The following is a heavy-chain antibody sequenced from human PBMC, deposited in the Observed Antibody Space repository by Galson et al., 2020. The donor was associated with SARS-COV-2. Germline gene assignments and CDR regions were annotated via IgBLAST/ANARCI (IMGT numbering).Heavy chain of an antibody. Sequence: SGPTLVQPTQTLTLTCTFPGFSLTTSGRCVSWIRQPPGKALEWLALIDWDDDKYYSTTLKTRLTISKDTSKNQVVLTMTNMDPVDTATYYCARSFSSWLGLYFDYWGQGTLVTVSS. D-gene: IGHD6-19*01. CDR3: ARSFSSWLGLYFDY. V-gene: IGHV2-70*01. CDR2: IDWDDDK. CDR1: GFSLTTSGRC. J-gene: IGHJ4*02.